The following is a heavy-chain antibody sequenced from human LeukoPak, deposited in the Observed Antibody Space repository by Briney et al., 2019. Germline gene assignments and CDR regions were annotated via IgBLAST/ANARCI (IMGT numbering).Heavy chain of an antibody. V-gene: IGHV1-69*01. J-gene: IGHJ6*03. Sequence: SVKVSCKASGGTFSSYAISWVRQAPGQGLEWMGGIIPIFGTANYAQKFQGRVTITADESTSTAYMELSSLRSEDTAVYYCARAWTSTYYYYYYMDVWGKGTTATVSS. CDR2: IIPIFGTA. CDR3: ARAWTSTYYYYYYMDV. CDR1: GGTFSSYA. D-gene: IGHD3/OR15-3a*01.